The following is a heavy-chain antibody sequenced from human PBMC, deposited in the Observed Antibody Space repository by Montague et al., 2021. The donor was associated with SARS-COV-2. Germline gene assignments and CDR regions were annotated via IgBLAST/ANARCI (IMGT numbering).Heavy chain of an antibody. V-gene: IGHV4-34*01. CDR3: ARVRYYGSGTSLGMDV. CDR1: GGSFSGYY. Sequence: SETLSPTCAVYGGSFSGYYWSWIRQPPGKGLEWIGEINHSGSTNYNPSLKSRVTISADTSKNQFSLKLSSVTAADTAVYYCARVRYYGSGTSLGMDVWGQGTTVTVSS. CDR2: INHSGST. J-gene: IGHJ6*02. D-gene: IGHD3-10*01.